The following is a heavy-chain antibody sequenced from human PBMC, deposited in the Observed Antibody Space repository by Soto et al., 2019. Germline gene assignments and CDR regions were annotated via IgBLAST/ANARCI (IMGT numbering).Heavy chain of an antibody. CDR2: ISSSGSTI. CDR3: AREDGFGESFFDY. J-gene: IGHJ4*02. CDR1: GFTFSSYE. V-gene: IGHV3-48*03. D-gene: IGHD3-10*01. Sequence: EVQLVESGGGLVQPGGSLRLSCAASGFTFSSYEMNWVRQAPGKGLEWVSYISSSGSTIYYADSVKGRFTISRDNAKNSLYLQTNSLRAEDTAVYYCAREDGFGESFFDYWGQGTLVTVSS.